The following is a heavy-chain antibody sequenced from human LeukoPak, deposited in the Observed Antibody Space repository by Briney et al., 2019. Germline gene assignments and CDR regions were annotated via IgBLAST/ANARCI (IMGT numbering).Heavy chain of an antibody. V-gene: IGHV3-21*01. J-gene: IGHJ6*03. CDR3: ARAGGGDYSSSFYYMDV. D-gene: IGHD6-13*01. Sequence: GGSLRLSCAASGFTLSSYAMSWVRQAPGKGLEWVSSISSSSSYIYDADSVKGRFTISRDNAKNSLYLQMDSLRAEDTAVYYCARAGGGDYSSSFYYMDVWGKGTTVTVSS. CDR2: ISSSSSYI. CDR1: GFTLSSYA.